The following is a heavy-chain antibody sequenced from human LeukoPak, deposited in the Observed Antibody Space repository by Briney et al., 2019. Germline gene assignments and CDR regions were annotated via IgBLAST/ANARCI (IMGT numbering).Heavy chain of an antibody. D-gene: IGHD2-15*01. V-gene: IGHV3-11*04. J-gene: IGHJ4*02. Sequence: GXSLRLSCAASGFTFSDYYMSWIRQAPGKGLEWVSYISSSCSTIYSADSVKGRFTISRDNAKNSLYLQMNSLRAEDTAVYYCATGVVAATYYFDYWGQGTLVTVSS. CDR2: ISSSCSTI. CDR3: ATGVVAATYYFDY. CDR1: GFTFSDYY.